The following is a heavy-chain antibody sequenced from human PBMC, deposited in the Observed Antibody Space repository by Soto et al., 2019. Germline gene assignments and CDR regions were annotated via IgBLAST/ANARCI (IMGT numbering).Heavy chain of an antibody. CDR1: VFTFDDYA. CDR2: ISWNSGSI. J-gene: IGHJ6*02. Sequence: GGSLRLSCSASVFTFDDYAMHWVRQAPGKGLEWVSGISWNSGSIGYADSVKGRFTISRDNAKNSLYLQMNSLRAEDTALYYCGKDRGIRVFGVVIQAGGRGMDGWDEGTTVTVS. D-gene: IGHD3-3*01. V-gene: IGHV3-9*01. CDR3: GKDRGIRVFGVVIQAGGRGMDG.